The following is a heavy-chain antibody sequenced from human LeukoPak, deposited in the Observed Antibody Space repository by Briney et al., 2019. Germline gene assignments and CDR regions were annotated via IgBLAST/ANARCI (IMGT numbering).Heavy chain of an antibody. Sequence: GGSLRLSCSASGFTFSSYIMHWVRRAPGKGLEYVSAISSNGGSTYYADSVKGRFTISRDNSKNTLYLQMNSLRAEDTAVYYCARLGATLVFDYWGQGTLVTVSS. CDR2: ISSNGGST. CDR3: ARLGATLVFDY. CDR1: GFTFSSYI. D-gene: IGHD1-26*01. J-gene: IGHJ4*02. V-gene: IGHV3-64*04.